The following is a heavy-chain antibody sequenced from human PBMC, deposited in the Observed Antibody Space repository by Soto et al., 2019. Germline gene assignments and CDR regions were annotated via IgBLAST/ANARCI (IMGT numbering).Heavy chain of an antibody. CDR2: IKSKTDGGTT. D-gene: IGHD2-8*01. CDR1: GFTFSNAW. J-gene: IGHJ4*02. Sequence: GGSLRLSCAASGFTFSNAWMSWVRQAPGKGLEWVGRIKSKTDGGTTDYAAPVKGRFTISRDDSKNTLYLQMNSLKTEDTAVYYCTTVSLMTPPYYFDYWGQGTLVTVSS. CDR3: TTVSLMTPPYYFDY. V-gene: IGHV3-15*01.